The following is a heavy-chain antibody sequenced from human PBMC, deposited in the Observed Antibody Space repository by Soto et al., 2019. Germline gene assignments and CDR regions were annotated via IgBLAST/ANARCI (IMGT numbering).Heavy chain of an antibody. Sequence: SETLSFTCAVYGGSFSGYYWSWIRQPPGKGLEWIGEINHSGSTNYNPSLKSRVTISVDTSKNQFSLKLSSVTAADTAVYYCARTTVTRYFDYWGQGTLVTVSS. D-gene: IGHD4-4*01. CDR2: INHSGST. CDR3: ARTTVTRYFDY. CDR1: GGSFSGYY. V-gene: IGHV4-34*01. J-gene: IGHJ4*02.